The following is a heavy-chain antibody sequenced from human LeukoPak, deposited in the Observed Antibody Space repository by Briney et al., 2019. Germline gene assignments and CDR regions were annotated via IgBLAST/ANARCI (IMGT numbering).Heavy chain of an antibody. J-gene: IGHJ1*01. D-gene: IGHD6-13*01. CDR1: GFXFSTYG. Sequence: GGSLRLSCAASGFXFSTYGMHWVRQAPGKGLEWVAVIWYDGSKKYYADSVKGRFTISRDNSKNTLYLQMNSLRAEDTAVYYCARDHSSTSEYFQHWGQGTLVTVSS. CDR3: ARDHSSTSEYFQH. CDR2: IWYDGSKK. V-gene: IGHV3-33*01.